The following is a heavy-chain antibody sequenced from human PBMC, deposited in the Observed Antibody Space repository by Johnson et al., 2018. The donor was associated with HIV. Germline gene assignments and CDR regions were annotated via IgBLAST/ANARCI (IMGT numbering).Heavy chain of an antibody. CDR1: GFNFNTYS. Sequence: QMLLVESGGGLVQPGGSLRLACAASGFNFNTYSMHWVRQAPGNGLEWLAFVSYNGIHVYYSDYVRGRFTISRDISKNTLFLQMNSLRAEDTALYYCAKDFHSGSSSGWYAFDIWGPGTMVTVSS. V-gene: IGHV3-30*02. CDR2: VSYNGIHV. J-gene: IGHJ3*02. D-gene: IGHD1-26*01. CDR3: AKDFHSGSSSGWYAFDI.